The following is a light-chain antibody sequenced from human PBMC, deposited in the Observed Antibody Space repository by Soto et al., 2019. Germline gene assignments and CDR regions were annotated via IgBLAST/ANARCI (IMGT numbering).Light chain of an antibody. Sequence: PPTQSLSPGERATLSRRASQSVSNYLAWYQQKPGQAPRLLIYDASNRATGIPARFSGSGSGTDFTLTISSLEPEDFAVYYCQQRSNLPLTFGGGTKVDIK. CDR2: DAS. V-gene: IGKV3-11*01. CDR3: QQRSNLPLT. J-gene: IGKJ4*01. CDR1: QSVSNY.